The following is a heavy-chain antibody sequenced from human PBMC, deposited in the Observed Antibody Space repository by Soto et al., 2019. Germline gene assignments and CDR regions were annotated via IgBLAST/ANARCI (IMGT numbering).Heavy chain of an antibody. CDR1: GFTASNFW. D-gene: IGHD3-9*01. Sequence: VESGGGVFQSGGSMRLSCAASGFTASNFWMHWVRQAPGEGLVWVARINGDGSSRTYADSMKGRLTISRDNAKNMVFLDMKSLRGEDTAVYYCARDFDWNLDAGGRGTLVTVSS. V-gene: IGHV3-74*03. J-gene: IGHJ2*01. CDR3: ARDFDWNLDA. CDR2: INGDGSSR.